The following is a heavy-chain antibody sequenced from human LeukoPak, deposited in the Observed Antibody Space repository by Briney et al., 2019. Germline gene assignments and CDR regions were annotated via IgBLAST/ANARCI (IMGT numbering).Heavy chain of an antibody. D-gene: IGHD3-22*01. CDR3: ARNDSSGFRDY. CDR1: GGSISSGGYY. V-gene: IGHV4-31*03. CDR2: IYYSGST. Sequence: SETLSLTCTVSGGSISSGGYYWSWIRQHPGKGLEWIGYIYYSGSTYYNPSLKSRVTISVDTSKNQFSLKLSSVTAADTAVYYCARNDSSGFRDYWGQGTLVTVSS. J-gene: IGHJ4*02.